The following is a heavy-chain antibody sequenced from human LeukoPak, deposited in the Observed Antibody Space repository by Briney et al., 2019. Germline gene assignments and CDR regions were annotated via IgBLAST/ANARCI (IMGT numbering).Heavy chain of an antibody. Sequence: GGSLRLSCAASGFIFSSYAMHWVRQAPGKGLEWVALISCDGSDQYYADSVKGRFTISRDNSKNTLYLQMNSLRAEDTAVYYCARSFSGSYPNFDYWGQGALVTVSS. J-gene: IGHJ4*02. CDR3: ARSFSGSYPNFDY. CDR2: ISCDGSDQ. V-gene: IGHV3-30*04. CDR1: GFIFSSYA. D-gene: IGHD1-26*01.